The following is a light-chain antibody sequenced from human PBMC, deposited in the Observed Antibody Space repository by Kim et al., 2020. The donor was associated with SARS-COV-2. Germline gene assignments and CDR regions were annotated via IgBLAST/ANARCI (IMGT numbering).Light chain of an antibody. J-gene: IGKJ1*01. CDR3: QQLNSYPWT. CDR1: QGISSY. CDR2: AAS. V-gene: IGKV1-9*01. Sequence: DIQLTQSPSFLSASVGDRVTITCRASQGISSYLAWYQQKPGKAPKILIYAASTLQSGVPSRFSGSGSGTEFTLTISSLQPEDFATYYCQQLNSYPWTFGRGTKVDIK.